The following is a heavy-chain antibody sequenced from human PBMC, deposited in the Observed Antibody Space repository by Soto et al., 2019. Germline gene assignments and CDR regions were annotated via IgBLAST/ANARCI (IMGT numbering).Heavy chain of an antibody. V-gene: IGHV3-9*01. Sequence: SLRLSCAGTGFTFDDYAMHWVRQGPGEGLEWVSGISWNSGSIGYADSVKGRFTISRDNAKNSLYLQMNSLRAEDTALYYCVKGTNSRLYYLDSWGQGTLVTVSS. CDR3: VKGTNSRLYYLDS. J-gene: IGHJ4*02. CDR2: ISWNSGSI. CDR1: GFTFDDYA. D-gene: IGHD3-22*01.